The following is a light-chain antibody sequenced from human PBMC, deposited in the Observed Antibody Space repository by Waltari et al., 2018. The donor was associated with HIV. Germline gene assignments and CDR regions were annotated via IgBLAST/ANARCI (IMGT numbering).Light chain of an antibody. Sequence: DIVMTQSPDSLAVSLGQGATINCKSSQSVLSSSNNKNYLAWYQQRPGQPPKLLISWASARESGVSDRISGSGSGTDFTLTINSLQAEDVAVYYCQQYYNTPSITFGQGTRLEIK. V-gene: IGKV4-1*01. CDR1: QSVLSSSNNKNY. CDR2: WAS. CDR3: QQYYNTPSIT. J-gene: IGKJ5*01.